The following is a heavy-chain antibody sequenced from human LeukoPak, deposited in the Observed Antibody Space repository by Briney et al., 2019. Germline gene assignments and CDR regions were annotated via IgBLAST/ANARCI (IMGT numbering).Heavy chain of an antibody. D-gene: IGHD3-22*01. CDR3: ATQPYDSSGYYPP. J-gene: IGHJ5*02. Sequence: GGSRRLSCAASGFTFSSYAMSWVRQAPGKGLEWVSAISGSGGSTYYADSVKGRFTISRDNSKNTLYLQMNSLRAEDTAVYYCATQPYDSSGYYPPWGQGTLVTVSS. V-gene: IGHV3-23*01. CDR1: GFTFSSYA. CDR2: ISGSGGST.